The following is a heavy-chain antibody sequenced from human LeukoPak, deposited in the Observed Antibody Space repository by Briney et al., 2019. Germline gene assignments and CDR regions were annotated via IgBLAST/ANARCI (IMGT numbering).Heavy chain of an antibody. J-gene: IGHJ4*02. CDR1: GYTFTVYY. CDR2: INPNSGGT. Sequence: ASVKVSCKASGYTFTVYYMHWVPQAPGQGLEWMGWINPNSGGTNYAQKFQGRVTMTSDTSISTAYMELSRLRSDDTAVYYCASLLWSGYYTGYWGQGTLVTVSS. D-gene: IGHD3-3*01. V-gene: IGHV1-2*02. CDR3: ASLLWSGYYTGY.